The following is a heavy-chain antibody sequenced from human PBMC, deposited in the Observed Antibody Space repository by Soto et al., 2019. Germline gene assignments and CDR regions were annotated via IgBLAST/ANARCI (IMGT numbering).Heavy chain of an antibody. CDR1: GGSFSGYY. D-gene: IGHD6-13*01. CDR3: ARGPTGYSSSWDAHWLDP. Sequence: SETLSLTCAVYGGSFSGYYWSWIRQPPGKGLEWIGEINHSGSTNYNPSLKSRVTISVDTSKNPFSLKLSSVTAADTAVYYWARGPTGYSSSWDAHWLDPWGHGTLVTVS. CDR2: INHSGST. J-gene: IGHJ5*02. V-gene: IGHV4-34*01.